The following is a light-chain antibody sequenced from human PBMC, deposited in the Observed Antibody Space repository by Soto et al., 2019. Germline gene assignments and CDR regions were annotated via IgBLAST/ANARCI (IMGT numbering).Light chain of an antibody. Sequence: QSALTQPASVSGSPGQSITISCTGTSSDVGSYNLVSWYQQHPGKGPKLMIYEVSKRPSGVSNRFSGSKSGNTASLTISGLQAEDEADYYCCSYAGTSTLNWVFDGGTKLTVL. CDR2: EVS. J-gene: IGLJ3*02. CDR3: CSYAGTSTLNWV. CDR1: SSDVGSYNL. V-gene: IGLV2-23*02.